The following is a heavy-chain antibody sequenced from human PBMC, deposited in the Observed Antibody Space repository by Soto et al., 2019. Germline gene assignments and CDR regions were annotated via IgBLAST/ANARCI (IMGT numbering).Heavy chain of an antibody. V-gene: IGHV1-18*01. D-gene: IGHD3-10*01. J-gene: IGHJ4*02. CDR1: GYTFTNYG. CDR2: ISADNGNT. Sequence: PVKVSCKTSGYTFTNYGISWVRQAPGQGLEWMGWISADNGNTNYARNLQGRVTMTTDTSTGTSYMVLRSLTSDDTAVYYCARRGVLPDYWGQGTLVTVSS. CDR3: ARRGVLPDY.